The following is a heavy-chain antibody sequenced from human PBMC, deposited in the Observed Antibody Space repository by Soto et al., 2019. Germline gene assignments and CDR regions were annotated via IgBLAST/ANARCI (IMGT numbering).Heavy chain of an antibody. CDR1: GFTFSSYG. Sequence: QVQLVESGGGVVQPGRSLRLSCAASGFTFSSYGMHWVRQAPGKGLEWVAVISYDGSNKYYADSVKGRFTISRDNSKNTLYLQMNSLRAEDTAVYYCAKVWGFDGLTPWGIDYWGQGTLVTVSS. J-gene: IGHJ4*02. CDR3: AKVWGFDGLTPWGIDY. V-gene: IGHV3-30*18. D-gene: IGHD3-16*01. CDR2: ISYDGSNK.